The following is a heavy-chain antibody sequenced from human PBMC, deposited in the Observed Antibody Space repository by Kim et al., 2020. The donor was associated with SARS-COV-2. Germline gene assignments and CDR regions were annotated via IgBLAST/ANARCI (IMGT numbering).Heavy chain of an antibody. CDR2: VRNKAYGATT. Sequence: GGSLRLSCSASGFTFSDYAMSWFRQAPGKGLEWLGFVRNKAYGATTQYAASVRGRLTISRDDSEGIAYLHMSSPKTEDTAEYYCTSGGGSGRYFFDYWGQGSLVTVSS. CDR1: GFTFSDYA. J-gene: IGHJ4*02. CDR3: TSGGGSGRYFFDY. V-gene: IGHV3-49*03. D-gene: IGHD3-10*01.